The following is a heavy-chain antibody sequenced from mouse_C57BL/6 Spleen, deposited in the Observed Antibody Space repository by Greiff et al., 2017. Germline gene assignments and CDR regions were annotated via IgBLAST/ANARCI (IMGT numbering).Heavy chain of an antibody. J-gene: IGHJ3*01. CDR2: IYPGDGDT. V-gene: IGHV1-82*01. CDR3: ASYGSSSAWFAY. Sequence: VKLRESGPELVKPGASVKISCKASGYAFSSSWMNWVKQRPGKGLEWIGRIYPGDGDTNYNGKFKGKATLTADKSSSTAYMQLSSLTSEDSAVYFCASYGSSSAWFAYWGQGTLVTVSA. CDR1: GYAFSSSW. D-gene: IGHD1-1*01.